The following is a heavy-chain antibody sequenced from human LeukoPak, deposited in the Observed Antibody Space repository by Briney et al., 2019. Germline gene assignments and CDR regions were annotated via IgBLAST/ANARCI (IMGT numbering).Heavy chain of an antibody. V-gene: IGHV4-30-2*01. CDR2: IYHSGST. CDR3: ARMAAAVYNWFDP. Sequence: NSSETLSLTCAVSGGSISSGGYSWSWIRQPPGKGLEWIGYIYHSGSTYYNPSLKSRVTISVDRSKNQFSLKLSSVTAADTAVYYCARMAAAVYNWFDPWGQGTLATVSS. CDR1: GGSISSGGYS. J-gene: IGHJ5*02. D-gene: IGHD6-13*01.